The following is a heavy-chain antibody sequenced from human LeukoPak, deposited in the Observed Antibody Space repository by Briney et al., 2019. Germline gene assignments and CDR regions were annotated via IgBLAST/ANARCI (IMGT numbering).Heavy chain of an antibody. V-gene: IGHV4-59*01. CDR3: AGAYYFDY. CDR1: GGSISSYY. CDR2: IYYSGST. Sequence: SETLSLTCTVSGGSISSYYWSWIRQPPGKGLEWIGYIYYSGSTNYNPSLKSRVTISVDTSKNQFSLKLSSVTAADTAVYYCAGAYYFDYWGQGNLVTVSS. J-gene: IGHJ4*02.